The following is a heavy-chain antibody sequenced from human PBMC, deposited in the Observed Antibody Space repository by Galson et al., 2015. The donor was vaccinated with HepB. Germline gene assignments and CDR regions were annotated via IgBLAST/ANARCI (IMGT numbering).Heavy chain of an antibody. V-gene: IGHV1-2*02. CDR2: MNPNSGDT. J-gene: IGHJ6*02. Sequence: SCKASGYSFTDYCIHWVRQAPGQGLERMGWMNPNSGDTYYAQMFQGMVTTTSDKTISPSYMELTSLRSDDTAIYYCARGRLTIYSVVNDVRDYYYRMDVWGQGTTVTVSS. CDR1: GYSFTDYC. D-gene: IGHD3-3*01. CDR3: ARGRLTIYSVVNDVRDYYYRMDV.